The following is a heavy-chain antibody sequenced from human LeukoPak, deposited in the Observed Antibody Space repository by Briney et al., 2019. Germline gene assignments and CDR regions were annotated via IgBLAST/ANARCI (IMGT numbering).Heavy chain of an antibody. CDR1: GGTFSSYA. Sequence: GASVKVSCKASGGTFSSYAISWVRQAPGQGLEWMGGIIPIFGTANYAQKFQGRVTITADESTSTAYMELSSLRSEDTAVYYCASLVAELHTGFYWGQGTLVTVSS. J-gene: IGHJ4*02. CDR2: IIPIFGTA. D-gene: IGHD1-7*01. CDR3: ASLVAELHTGFY. V-gene: IGHV1-69*13.